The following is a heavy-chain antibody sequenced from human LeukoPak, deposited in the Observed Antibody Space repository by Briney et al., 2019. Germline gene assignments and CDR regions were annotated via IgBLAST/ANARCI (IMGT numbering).Heavy chain of an antibody. V-gene: IGHV3-74*01. CDR1: GFKFNSYW. CDR3: VRDNAYTFDY. CDR2: INTHGNTA. D-gene: IGHD5-24*01. Sequence: GGSLRLSCIVSGFKFNSYWMNWVRQVPGKGLVWVAHINTHGNTANYADSVKGRFTISRDNAKSTLYLQMNSLRAEDTAIYYCVRDNAYTFDYWGRGTLVTVSS. J-gene: IGHJ4*01.